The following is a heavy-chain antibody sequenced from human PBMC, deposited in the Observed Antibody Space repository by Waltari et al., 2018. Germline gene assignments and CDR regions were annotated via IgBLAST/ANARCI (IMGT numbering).Heavy chain of an antibody. CDR1: GYTFSGHY. D-gene: IGHD3-3*01. CDR3: ARSDDFWSGYPYYFDY. V-gene: IGHV1-2*02. J-gene: IGHJ4*02. CDR2: IDPNNGGT. Sequence: QVQLVQSGAEVKKPGASVKVSCKASGYTFSGHYIHWVRQAPGQGLEWMGWIDPNNGGTTFAQNFQGRVTMARDTSISTAYMELSRLKSDDTAVYYCARSDDFWSGYPYYFDYWGQGALVTVSS.